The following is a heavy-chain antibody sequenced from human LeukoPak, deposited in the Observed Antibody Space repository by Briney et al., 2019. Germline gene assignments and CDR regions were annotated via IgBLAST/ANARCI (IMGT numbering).Heavy chain of an antibody. D-gene: IGHD2-15*01. CDR3: ARTPLYCFGGSCYLNY. CDR1: GYTFTNFD. Sequence: ASVKVSCKASGYTFTNFDINWVRQATGQGLEWMGWMSPNSGNTGYAQRFLGRVTMTRNTSISTAYMELSSLRSGDTAVYYCARTPLYCFGGSCYLNYWGQGSLVTVSS. V-gene: IGHV1-8*01. CDR2: MSPNSGNT. J-gene: IGHJ4*02.